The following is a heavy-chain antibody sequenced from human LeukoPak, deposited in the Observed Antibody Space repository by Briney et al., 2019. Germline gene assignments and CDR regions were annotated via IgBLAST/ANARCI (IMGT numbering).Heavy chain of an antibody. CDR2: ISDTGTIM. V-gene: IGHV3-11*01. CDR3: ARLRSFGPFDY. Sequence: GGSLRLSCAASGFTVSDYYMSWIRQAPGKGLEWVSYISDTGTIMYYADPMRGRFTISRDNAKNSLYLQINSLRAEDTAVYYCARLRSFGPFDYWGQGALVTVSA. J-gene: IGHJ4*02. D-gene: IGHD3-10*01. CDR1: GFTVSDYY.